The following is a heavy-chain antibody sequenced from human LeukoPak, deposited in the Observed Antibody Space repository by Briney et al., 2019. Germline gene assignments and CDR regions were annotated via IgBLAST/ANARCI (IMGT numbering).Heavy chain of an antibody. CDR3: AKEVVVVITTPTEAGFDY. Sequence: GGSLRLSCAASGFTFSSYAMSWVRQAPGKGLEWVSAISGSGGSTYYADSVKGRFTISRDNSKNTLYLQMNSLRAEDTAVYYCAKEVVVVITTPTEAGFDYWGQGTLVAVSS. J-gene: IGHJ4*02. CDR1: GFTFSSYA. V-gene: IGHV3-23*01. D-gene: IGHD3-22*01. CDR2: ISGSGGST.